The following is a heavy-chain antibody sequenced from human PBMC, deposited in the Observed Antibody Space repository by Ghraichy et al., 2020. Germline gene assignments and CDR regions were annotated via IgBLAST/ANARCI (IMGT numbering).Heavy chain of an antibody. D-gene: IGHD1-26*01. J-gene: IGHJ4*02. CDR1: GFGLRDYW. CDR3: ARWNFVSGNYHLGN. V-gene: IGHV3-7*01. Sequence: GGSLRLSCAASGFGLRDYWVGWVRQAPGKGLEWVANIKLDGSAKYYGDSVKGRFTISGDSAKNSVYLQMGSLRVDDTALYYCARWNFVSGNYHLGNWGQGTLVTVSS. CDR2: IKLDGSAK.